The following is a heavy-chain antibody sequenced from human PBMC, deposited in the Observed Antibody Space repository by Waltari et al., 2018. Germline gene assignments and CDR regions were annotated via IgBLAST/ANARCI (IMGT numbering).Heavy chain of an antibody. J-gene: IGHJ4*02. V-gene: IGHV3-23*01. Sequence: DVQMLESGGGLVQPGGSLRLPSQASGFPFSNSAMFWVRQTPGKGLEWVSGISATGSSTYNADSVRGRFTISRDNSKSTLFLQINGLRTDDTAVYYCARRTSWGRGTLVTVSS. CDR1: GFPFSNSA. CDR3: ARRTS. CDR2: ISATGSST.